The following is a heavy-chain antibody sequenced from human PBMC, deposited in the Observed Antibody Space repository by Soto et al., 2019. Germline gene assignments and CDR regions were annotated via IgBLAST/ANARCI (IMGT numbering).Heavy chain of an antibody. CDR3: AKIGGGYDLKGPQRFFDI. V-gene: IGHV3-23*01. Sequence: EVQLLESGGGLVQPGGSLRLSCAASGFTFSSYAMSWVRQAPGKGLEWVSAISGSGGSTYYADSVKGRFTISRDNSKNTLYLQMNSLRAEDTAVYYCAKIGGGYDLKGPQRFFDIWGQGTMVTVSS. D-gene: IGHD5-12*01. CDR2: ISGSGGST. CDR1: GFTFSSYA. J-gene: IGHJ3*02.